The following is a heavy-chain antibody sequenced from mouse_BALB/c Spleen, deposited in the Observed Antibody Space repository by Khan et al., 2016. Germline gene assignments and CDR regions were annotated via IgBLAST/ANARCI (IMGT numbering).Heavy chain of an antibody. V-gene: IGHV1-55*01. Sequence: QVQLQQSGAELVKPGTSAYLSCKASGYNFTSYWINWVKLRPGQGLEWIGDIYPGSGSTNYNEKFKSKATLTVDTSSSTTYSRRSSLASEDSALSYCSWDGTYYFDYWSRGATLSVSS. CDR1: GYNFTSYW. CDR3: SWDGTYYFDY. CDR2: IYPGSGST. J-gene: IGHJ2*01. D-gene: IGHD2-1*01.